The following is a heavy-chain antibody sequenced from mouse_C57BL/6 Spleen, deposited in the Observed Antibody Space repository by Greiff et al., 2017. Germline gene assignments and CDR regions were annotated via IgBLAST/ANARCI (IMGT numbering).Heavy chain of an antibody. Sequence: VKLQQSGAELVKPGASVKMSCKASGYTFTTYPIEWMKQNHGKSLEWIGNFHPYNDDTKYNEKFKGKATLTVEKSSSTVYLELSRLTSDDSAVYYCARNHYGYDGYYAMDYWGQGTSVTVSS. CDR1: GYTFTTYP. D-gene: IGHD2-2*01. CDR3: ARNHYGYDGYYAMDY. V-gene: IGHV1-47*01. J-gene: IGHJ4*01. CDR2: FHPYNDDT.